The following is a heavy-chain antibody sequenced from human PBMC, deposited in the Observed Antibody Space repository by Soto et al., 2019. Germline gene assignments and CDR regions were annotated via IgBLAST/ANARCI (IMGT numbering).Heavy chain of an antibody. CDR1: GFTFSSYG. V-gene: IGHV3-30*18. CDR2: ISYDGSNK. CDR3: VKDSAKYCSGGSCYSAFSY. D-gene: IGHD2-15*01. J-gene: IGHJ4*02. Sequence: GGSLRLSCAASGFTFSSYGMHWVRQAPGKGLEWVAVISYDGSNKYYADSVKGRFTISRDNSKNTLYLQMNSLRAEDTAVYYCVKDSAKYCSGGSCYSAFSYWGQGTLVTVSS.